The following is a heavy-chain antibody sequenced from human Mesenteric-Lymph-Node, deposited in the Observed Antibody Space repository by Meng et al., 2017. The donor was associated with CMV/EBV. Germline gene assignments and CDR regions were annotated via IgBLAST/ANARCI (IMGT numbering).Heavy chain of an antibody. CDR3: TRRSMVYGMDV. V-gene: IGHV3-74*01. CDR1: GFTFSSYW. D-gene: IGHD2/OR15-2a*01. Sequence: GESLKISCAASGFTFSSYWMHWVRRAPGKGLVWVSRINSDGSSTSYADSVKGRFTISRDNAKNTLYLQMNSLRAEDTAVYYCTRRSMVYGMDVWGQGTTVTVSS. J-gene: IGHJ6*02. CDR2: INSDGSST.